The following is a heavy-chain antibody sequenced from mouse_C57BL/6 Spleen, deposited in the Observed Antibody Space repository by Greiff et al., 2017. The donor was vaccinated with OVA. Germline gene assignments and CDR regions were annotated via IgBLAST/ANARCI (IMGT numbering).Heavy chain of an antibody. D-gene: IGHD2-3*01. V-gene: IGHV2-3*01. CDR1: GFSLTYYG. J-gene: IGHJ1*03. CDR3: AKYDGRYFDA. Sequence: VQGVESGPGLVAPSQSLSITCTVSGFSLTYYGVSWVRQPPGKGLEWLGVIWGDGSTNYHSALISRLSISKDDSKSQVFLRLNSLQTDDTATYYCAKYDGRYFDAWGTGTTVTDSS. CDR2: IWGDGST.